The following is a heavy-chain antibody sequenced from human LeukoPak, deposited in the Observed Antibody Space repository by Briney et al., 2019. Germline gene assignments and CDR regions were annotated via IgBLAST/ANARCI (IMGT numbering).Heavy chain of an antibody. J-gene: IGHJ3*02. CDR3: ARVGYDSSGYSHIAFDI. CDR2: ISAYNGNT. D-gene: IGHD3-22*01. Sequence: ASVKVSCKASGYTFTSYGISWVRQAPGQGLEWMGWISAYNGNTNYAQKLQGRVTMTTDTSTSTAYVELRSLRSDDTAVYYCARVGYDSSGYSHIAFDIWGQGTMVTVSS. V-gene: IGHV1-18*01. CDR1: GYTFTSYG.